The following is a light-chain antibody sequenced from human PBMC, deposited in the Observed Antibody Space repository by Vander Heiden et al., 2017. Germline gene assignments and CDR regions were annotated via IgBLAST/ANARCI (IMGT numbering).Light chain of an antibody. V-gene: IGKV1-39*01. CDR1: QSISNY. CDR2: AAS. J-gene: IGKJ1*01. CDR3: QQSYT. Sequence: DIQMTLSPPSQPASEGDEVTITCRTSQSISNYLNWYQQKPGKAPKLLIYAASSLQSGVPSRFSGRGSGTDFTLTISSLQPEEFATYYCQQSYTFGEGTKVEIK.